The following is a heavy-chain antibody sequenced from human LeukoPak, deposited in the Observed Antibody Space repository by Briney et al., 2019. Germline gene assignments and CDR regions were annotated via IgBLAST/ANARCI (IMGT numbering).Heavy chain of an antibody. Sequence: PGGSLRLSCAASRFSFSSYSMNWVRQAPGKGLKWVSYISSGSPIIYYADSVKGRFTISRDNAKNSLYLQMNSLRAEDTAVYYCARERRASGSYYLDYWGQGTLVTVAS. CDR1: RFSFSSYS. CDR3: ARERRASGSYYLDY. J-gene: IGHJ4*02. V-gene: IGHV3-48*01. CDR2: ISSGSPII. D-gene: IGHD1-26*01.